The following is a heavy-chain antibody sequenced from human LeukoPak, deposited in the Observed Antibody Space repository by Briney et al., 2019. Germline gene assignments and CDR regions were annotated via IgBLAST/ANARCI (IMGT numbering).Heavy chain of an antibody. CDR2: IYYSGST. D-gene: IGHD3-10*01. CDR3: ARVSAMVRGVIITSYYYYMDV. CDR1: GGSISSGGYY. J-gene: IGHJ6*03. Sequence: PSETLSLTCTVSGGSISSGGYYWSWIRQHPGKGLEWIGYIYYSGSTYYNPSLKSRVTISVDTSKNQFSLKLSSVTAADTAVYYCARVSAMVRGVIITSYYYYMDVWGKGTTVTVSS. V-gene: IGHV4-31*03.